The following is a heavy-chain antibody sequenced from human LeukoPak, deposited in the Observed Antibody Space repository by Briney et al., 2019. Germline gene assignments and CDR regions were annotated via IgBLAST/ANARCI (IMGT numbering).Heavy chain of an antibody. CDR2: IKQDGTEI. CDR1: GFTFNNYW. J-gene: IGHJ4*02. CDR3: ARTPDGADY. D-gene: IGHD3-10*01. V-gene: IGHV3-7*01. Sequence: PGGSLRLSCAASGFTFNNYWMTWFRQAPGKGLEWVANIKQDGTEIYYVDSVRGRFIISRDNAENLLYLQMNSLRVEDTAVYYCARTPDGADYWGQGTLVTVSS.